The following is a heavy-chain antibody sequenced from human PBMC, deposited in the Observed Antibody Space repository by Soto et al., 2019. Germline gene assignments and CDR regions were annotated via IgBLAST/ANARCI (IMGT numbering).Heavy chain of an antibody. V-gene: IGHV4-39*01. Sequence: PSETLSLTCTVSGGSISSSSYYWGWIRQPPGKGLEWIGSIYYCGSTYYNPSLKSRVTISVDTSKNQFSLKLSSVTATDTAVFYCVRHVTTGTYRGFLDYWGQGTLVTVSS. J-gene: IGHJ4*02. CDR1: GGSISSSSYY. D-gene: IGHD3-16*02. CDR3: VRHVTTGTYRGFLDY. CDR2: IYYCGST.